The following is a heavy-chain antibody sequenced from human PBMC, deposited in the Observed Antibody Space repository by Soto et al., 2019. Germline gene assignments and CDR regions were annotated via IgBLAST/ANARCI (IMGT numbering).Heavy chain of an antibody. CDR3: AKNGQPPYYYYGLDV. CDR2: ISGYNGDT. D-gene: IGHD2-8*01. J-gene: IGHJ6*02. Sequence: ASVKVSCKASGYTFTSYGISLVRLAPGQGLEWMGWISGYNGDTNYAQKFQGRVSMTIDTSTTTAYMELRSLRSDDTAVYYCAKNGQPPYYYYGLDVWGQGTKVTVSS. CDR1: GYTFTSYG. V-gene: IGHV1-18*01.